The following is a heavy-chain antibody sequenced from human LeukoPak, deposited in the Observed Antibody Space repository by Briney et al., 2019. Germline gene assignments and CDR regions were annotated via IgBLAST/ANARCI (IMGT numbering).Heavy chain of an antibody. CDR1: GYTFTSYD. J-gene: IGHJ4*02. V-gene: IGHV1-2*02. CDR2: INPNSGGT. Sequence: GASVKVSCKASGYTFTSYDINWVRQATGQGLEWMGWINPNSGGTNYAQKFQGRVTMTRDTSISTAYMELSRLRSDDTAVYYCARVSSSSASVDYWGQGTLVTVSS. CDR3: ARVSSSSASVDY. D-gene: IGHD2-2*01.